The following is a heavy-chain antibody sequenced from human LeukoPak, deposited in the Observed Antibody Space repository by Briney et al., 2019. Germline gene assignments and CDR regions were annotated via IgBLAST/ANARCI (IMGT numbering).Heavy chain of an antibody. V-gene: IGHV4-34*01. CDR3: ARDCSGGSCYGAFDI. J-gene: IGHJ3*02. CDR2: INHSGST. D-gene: IGHD2-15*01. CDR1: GGSFSGYY. Sequence: SETLSLTCAVYGGSFSGYYWSWIRQPPGKGLEWIGEINHSGSTNYNPSLKSRVTISVDTSKNQFSLKLSSVTAADTAVYYCARDCSGGSCYGAFDIWGQGTMVTVSS.